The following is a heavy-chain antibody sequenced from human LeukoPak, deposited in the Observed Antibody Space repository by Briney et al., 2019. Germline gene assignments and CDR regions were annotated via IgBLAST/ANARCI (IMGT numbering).Heavy chain of an antibody. Sequence: GGSLRLSCAASGFSLSSYSMDWFRQTPGKGLEWISYISSSSNTIYYADSVEGRFTISRDNAKNALYLQMNRLRAEDTAVYYCARWYSSSWNTWGQGTLVTVSS. CDR1: GFSLSSYS. D-gene: IGHD6-13*01. CDR2: ISSSSNTI. V-gene: IGHV3-48*01. CDR3: ARWYSSSWNT. J-gene: IGHJ5*02.